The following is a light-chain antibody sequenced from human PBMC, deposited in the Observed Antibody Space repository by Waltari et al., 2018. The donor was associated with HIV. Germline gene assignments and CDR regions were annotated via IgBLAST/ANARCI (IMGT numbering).Light chain of an antibody. V-gene: IGLV1-47*01. J-gene: IGLJ2*01. CDR1: SSNLGSNY. CDR2: RNN. CDR3: AAWDDGLSGVV. Sequence: QSVLTPPPSASGTPGQRVTISCSGSSSNLGSNYVYWYQQLPGTAPKLLIYRNNQRPSGVPDRFSGSKSGTSASLAISGLRSEDEADYYCAAWDDGLSGVVIGGGTKLTVL.